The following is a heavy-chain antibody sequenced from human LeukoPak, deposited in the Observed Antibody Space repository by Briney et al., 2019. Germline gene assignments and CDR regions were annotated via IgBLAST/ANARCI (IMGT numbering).Heavy chain of an antibody. D-gene: IGHD3-22*01. CDR1: GYTFTGYY. Sequence: GASVKVSCKASGYTFTGYYMRWVRQAPGQGLAWVGWVNPNSGGTNYAQKVQGRVTITRDTVKSTAYLELNRLRPDDTAVYYFACDLHGSGYAWGQGTLVTVSS. V-gene: IGHV1-2*02. J-gene: IGHJ5*01. CDR2: VNPNSGGT. CDR3: ACDLHGSGYA.